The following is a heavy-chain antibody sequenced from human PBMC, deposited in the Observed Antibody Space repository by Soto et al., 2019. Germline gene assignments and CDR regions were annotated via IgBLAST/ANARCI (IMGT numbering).Heavy chain of an antibody. Sequence: QVQLQESGPGLVKPSQTLSLTCTVSGDSVSGGDSYWSWIRQPPGKALEWIGYTSFSGYTSYTPSLKSRVTISVDMSKSQFSLRLTSVTAADTAIYYCVRGGNPYHYATSGPGTFDKWGHRTLVSVSS. CDR1: GDSVSGGDSY. CDR3: VRGGNPYHYATSGPGTFDK. CDR2: TSFSGYT. D-gene: IGHD3-22*01. J-gene: IGHJ4*01. V-gene: IGHV4-30-4*01.